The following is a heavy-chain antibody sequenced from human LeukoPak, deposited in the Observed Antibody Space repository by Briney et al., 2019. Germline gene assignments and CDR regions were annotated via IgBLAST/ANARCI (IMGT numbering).Heavy chain of an antibody. CDR3: ARDPGEQLVLYWYFDL. CDR1: GFTFSSYA. CDR2: ISYDGSNK. V-gene: IGHV3-30-3*01. J-gene: IGHJ2*01. Sequence: QSEGSPRLSCAASGFTFSSYAMHWVRQAPGKGLEWVAVISYDGSNKYYADSVKGRFTISRDNSKNTLYLQMNSLRAEDTAVYYCARDPGEQLVLYWYFDLWGRGTLVTVSS. D-gene: IGHD6-6*01.